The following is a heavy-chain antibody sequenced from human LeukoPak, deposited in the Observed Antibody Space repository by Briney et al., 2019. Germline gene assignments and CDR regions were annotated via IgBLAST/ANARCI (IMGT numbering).Heavy chain of an antibody. CDR1: GFTFRHYG. CDR2: ITHDGRTD. V-gene: IGHV3-30*18. Sequence: GGSLRLSCAASGFTFRHYGFHWVRQAPGKGLEWVAVITHDGRTDYYADSVKGRFTISRDNSRNTVDLQMTSLRGDDTAVYYCAKWERELISNWGQGTLVTVSS. CDR3: AKWERELISN. J-gene: IGHJ4*02. D-gene: IGHD1-26*01.